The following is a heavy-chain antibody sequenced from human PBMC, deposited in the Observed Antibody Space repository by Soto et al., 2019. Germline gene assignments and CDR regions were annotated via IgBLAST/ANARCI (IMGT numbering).Heavy chain of an antibody. D-gene: IGHD3-16*01. CDR2: MYYSGST. J-gene: IGHJ6*03. V-gene: IGHV4-31*03. CDR3: ARTSNDYIWGSYYMDV. Sequence: SETLSLTCTVSGASISSGGYCWSWIRQHPGKGLEWIGNMYYSGSTYYNPSLKSRVTISGDTSKNQFSLKLRSVTAADTAVYYCARTSNDYIWGSYYMDVWGKGTTVTVSS. CDR1: GASISSGGYC.